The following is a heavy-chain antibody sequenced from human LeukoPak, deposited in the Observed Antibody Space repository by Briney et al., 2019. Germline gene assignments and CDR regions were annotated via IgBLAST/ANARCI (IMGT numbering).Heavy chain of an antibody. D-gene: IGHD6-19*01. CDR3: ARDFRVAGPEYFQQ. J-gene: IGHJ1*01. CDR2: ISYDGSNK. Sequence: GRSLRLSCAASGFTFSSYAMHWVRQAPGKGLEGVAVISYDGSNKYYADSVKGRFTISRDNSKNTLYLQMNSLRAEDTAVYYCARDFRVAGPEYFQQWGQGTLVTVSS. CDR1: GFTFSSYA. V-gene: IGHV3-30*04.